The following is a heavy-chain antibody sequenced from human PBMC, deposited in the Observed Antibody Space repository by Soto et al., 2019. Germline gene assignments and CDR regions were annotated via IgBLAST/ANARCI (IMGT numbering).Heavy chain of an antibody. CDR2: ISYDENNR. J-gene: IGHJ5*02. D-gene: IGHD5-18*01. Sequence: QVQLVESGGGVVQPGRSLRLSCAASGFTFRSYAMHWVRQAPGKGLEWVAVISYDENNRYYTDSVKGRFTISRDNSKNTLYLQVNSLRAEDTAVYYCARAMATAMASKDNWFDPWGQGTLVTVSS. CDR1: GFTFRSYA. CDR3: ARAMATAMASKDNWFDP. V-gene: IGHV3-30-3*01.